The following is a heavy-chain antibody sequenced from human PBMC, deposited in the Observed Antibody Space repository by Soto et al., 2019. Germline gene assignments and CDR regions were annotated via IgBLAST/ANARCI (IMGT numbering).Heavy chain of an antibody. J-gene: IGHJ3*01. CDR3: ARELGGSFRTPETTRAFDV. V-gene: IGHV1-69*12. CDR2: IIPMFGAA. Sequence: QVQLVQSGAEVKKPGSSVKVSCKASEDMFSTHGFTWVRQAPGQGLEWMGGIIPMFGAANYAQKFQGRVTITADESTSTAYMELSSLRSDDTAVYYCARELGGSFRTPETTRAFDVWGQGTMVTVSS. D-gene: IGHD7-27*01. CDR1: EDMFSTHG.